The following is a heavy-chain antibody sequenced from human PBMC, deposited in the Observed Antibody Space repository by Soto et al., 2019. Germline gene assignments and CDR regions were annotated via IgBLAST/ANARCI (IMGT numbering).Heavy chain of an antibody. D-gene: IGHD2-2*01. CDR1: GNTFTNFG. V-gene: IGHV1-18*01. CDR2: ISAYTDDP. Sequence: GASVKVSCKASGNTFTNFGVTWVRQAPGQGLEWMGWISAYTDDPNYAQKFQGRVTMTIDTSTSTAYLDLRSLTSDDTAVYYCARVIPGAEAWFDPWGQGTPVTVSS. J-gene: IGHJ5*02. CDR3: ARVIPGAEAWFDP.